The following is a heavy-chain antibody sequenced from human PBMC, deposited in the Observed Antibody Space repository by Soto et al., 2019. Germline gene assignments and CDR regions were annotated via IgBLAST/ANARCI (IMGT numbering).Heavy chain of an antibody. CDR3: ARLSSIDSSGHYLDY. J-gene: IGHJ4*02. Sequence: SETLSLTCTVSGGSISSGDYYWSWIRQHPGKGLEWIGYIYYSGSTHYSSSLKSRVTMSIDTSKNQFPLKLTSVTAADTAVYYCARLSSIDSSGHYLDYWGQGTLVTVSS. V-gene: IGHV4-31*03. CDR1: GGSISSGDYY. CDR2: IYYSGST. D-gene: IGHD3-22*01.